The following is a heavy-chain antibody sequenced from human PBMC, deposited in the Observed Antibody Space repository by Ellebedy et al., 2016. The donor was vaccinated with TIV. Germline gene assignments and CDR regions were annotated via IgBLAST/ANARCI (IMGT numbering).Heavy chain of an antibody. CDR2: IYYSGST. Sequence: MPSETLSLTCTVYGGSISSYYWSWIRQPPGKGLEWIGYIYYSGSTNYNPSLKSRVTISVDTSKNQFSLKLSSVTAADTAVYYCARVMRYCSSTSCSYGMDVWGQGTTVTVSS. D-gene: IGHD2-2*01. V-gene: IGHV4-59*01. J-gene: IGHJ6*02. CDR1: GGSISSYY. CDR3: ARVMRYCSSTSCSYGMDV.